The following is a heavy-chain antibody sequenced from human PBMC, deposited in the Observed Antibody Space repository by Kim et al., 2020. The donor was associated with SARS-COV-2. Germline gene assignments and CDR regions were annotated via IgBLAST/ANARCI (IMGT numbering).Heavy chain of an antibody. V-gene: IGHV3-30*04. CDR1: GFTFSSYA. CDR2: ISYDGSNK. Sequence: GGSLRLSCAASGFTFSSYAMHWVRQAPGKGLEWVAVISYDGSNKYYADSVKGRFTISRDNSKNTLYLQMNSLRAEDTAVYYCARDFVVDYWGQGTLVTVS. D-gene: IGHD6-6*01. J-gene: IGHJ4*02. CDR3: ARDFVVDY.